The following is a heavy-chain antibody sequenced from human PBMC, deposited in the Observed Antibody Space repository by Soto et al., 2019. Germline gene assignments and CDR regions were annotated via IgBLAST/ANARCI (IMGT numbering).Heavy chain of an antibody. Sequence: SETLSLTCTVSNGSVSSGTYSWSWVRQPPGKGLEWIGYIYYSGTTYYTPSLKSRLTMSMDKANDHFSLNLTSVTAADTAVYSCARGHYYYGMDVWGQGITVTVSS. J-gene: IGHJ6*02. V-gene: IGHV4-30-2*01. CDR1: NGSVSSGTYS. CDR3: ARGHYYYGMDV. CDR2: IYYSGTT.